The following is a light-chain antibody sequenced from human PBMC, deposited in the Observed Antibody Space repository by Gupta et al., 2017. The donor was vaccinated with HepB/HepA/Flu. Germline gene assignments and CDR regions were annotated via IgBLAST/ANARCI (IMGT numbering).Light chain of an antibody. CDR1: SSNIGSNT. CDR3: AAWDDSLNV. Sequence: QSVLTQPPSASGTPGQRVTISCSGRSSNIGSNTVNWYQQPPGTALKLLIYSNNQRPSGVPVRFSGSKSGTSASLAIRGRQAEDEADYYCAAWDDSLNVFGTGTKLTVL. V-gene: IGLV1-44*01. CDR2: SNN. J-gene: IGLJ1*01.